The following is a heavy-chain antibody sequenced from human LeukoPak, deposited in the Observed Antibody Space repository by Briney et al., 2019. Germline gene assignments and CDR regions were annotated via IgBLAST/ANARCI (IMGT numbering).Heavy chain of an antibody. CDR2: ISSSSSTI. D-gene: IGHD2-2*01. CDR3: ARVPRYCSSTSCLDY. J-gene: IGHJ4*02. CDR1: GFTFSSYS. V-gene: IGHV3-48*01. Sequence: GGSLRLSCAASGFTFSSYSMNWVRQAPGKGLEWVSYISSSSSTIYYADSVKGRFAISRDNSKNTLYLQMSSLRVEDTAVYYCARVPRYCSSTSCLDYWGQGTLVTVSS.